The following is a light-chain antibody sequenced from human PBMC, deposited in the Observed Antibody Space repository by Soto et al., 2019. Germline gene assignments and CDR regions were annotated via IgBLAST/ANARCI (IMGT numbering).Light chain of an antibody. CDR2: EDS. J-gene: IGLJ2*01. Sequence: QSVLTQPASVSGSPGQSITISCTGTSSDVGSYNLVSWYQQSPGKAPKLMIYEDSKRPSGVSDRFSGSKSGNTASLTISRLQAEDDADYYCCSYAGGGTFEFGGGTKLTVL. CDR1: SSDVGSYNL. V-gene: IGLV2-23*02. CDR3: CSYAGGGTFE.